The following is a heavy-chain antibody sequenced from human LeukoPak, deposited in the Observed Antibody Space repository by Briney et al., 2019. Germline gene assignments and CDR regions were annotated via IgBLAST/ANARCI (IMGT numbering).Heavy chain of an antibody. V-gene: IGHV4-61*01. D-gene: IGHD1-1*01. CDR3: ARDTNGVDV. CDR2: IFYTGST. J-gene: IGHJ6*02. CDR1: DGSVSRGNYY. Sequence: PSETLSLTCTVSDGSVSRGNYYWSWIRQSPGKGLEWIGHIFYTGSTNYSPSLKSRVTISIDTSKNQFSLKLSSVTAADTAVYYCARDTNGVDVWGQGTTVTVSS.